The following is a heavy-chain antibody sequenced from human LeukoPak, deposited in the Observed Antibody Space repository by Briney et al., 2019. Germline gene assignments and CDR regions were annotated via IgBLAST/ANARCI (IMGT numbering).Heavy chain of an antibody. CDR3: ARGLAAAPYDY. Sequence: GGSLRLSCAVSGFTFSSYAMHWVRQAPGKGLEYVSAISSNGGSTYYANSVKGRFTISRDNSKNTLYLQMGSLRAEDMAVYYCARGLAAAPYDYWGQGTLVTVSS. J-gene: IGHJ4*02. CDR1: GFTFSSYA. D-gene: IGHD6-13*01. V-gene: IGHV3-64*01. CDR2: ISSNGGST.